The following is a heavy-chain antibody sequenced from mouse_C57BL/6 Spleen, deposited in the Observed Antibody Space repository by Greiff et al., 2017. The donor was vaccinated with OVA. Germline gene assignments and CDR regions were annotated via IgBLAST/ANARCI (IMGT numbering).Heavy chain of an antibody. CDR2: IDPETGGT. J-gene: IGHJ2*01. Sequence: QVQLKESGAELVRPGASVTLSCKASGYTFTDYEMHWVKQTPVHGLEWIGAIDPETGGTAYNQKFKGKAILTADKSSSTAYMELRSLTSEDSAVYYCTGAMAHYWGQGTTLTVSS. D-gene: IGHD1-1*02. CDR1: GYTFTDYE. V-gene: IGHV1-15*01. CDR3: TGAMAHY.